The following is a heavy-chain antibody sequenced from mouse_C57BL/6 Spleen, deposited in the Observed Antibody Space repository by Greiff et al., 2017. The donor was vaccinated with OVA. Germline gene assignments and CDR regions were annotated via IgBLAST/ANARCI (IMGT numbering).Heavy chain of an antibody. J-gene: IGHJ1*03. V-gene: IGHV1-22*01. CDR2: INPNNGGT. Sequence: EVQLQQSGPELVKPGASVKMSCKASGYTFTDYNMHWVKQSHGKSLEWIGYINPNNGGTSYNQKFKGKATLTVNKSSSTAYMELRSLTSEDSAVYYCASYGYHWYFDVWGTGTTVTVSS. CDR1: GYTFTDYN. D-gene: IGHD2-2*01. CDR3: ASYGYHWYFDV.